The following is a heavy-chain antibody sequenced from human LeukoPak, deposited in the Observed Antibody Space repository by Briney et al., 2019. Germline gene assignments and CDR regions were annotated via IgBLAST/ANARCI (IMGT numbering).Heavy chain of an antibody. J-gene: IGHJ4*02. CDR2: INPNSGGT. D-gene: IGHD4-11*01. Sequence: GASAKVSCKASGYTFTDYYIHWVRQAPGQGPERMGRINPNSGGTDYAQKFQGRVTMTRDTSITTAYMELRRLTSDDTAVYYCARVAYGNNPMPFDYWGQGTLVIVSS. CDR3: ARVAYGNNPMPFDY. V-gene: IGHV1-2*06. CDR1: GYTFTDYY.